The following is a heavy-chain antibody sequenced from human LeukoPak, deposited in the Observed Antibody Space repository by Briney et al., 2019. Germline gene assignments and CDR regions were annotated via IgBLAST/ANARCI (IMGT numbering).Heavy chain of an antibody. CDR2: TYPGDSDT. V-gene: IGHV5-51*01. CDR1: GYRFTTYW. D-gene: IGHD6-6*01. CDR3: ARHGGSTGGSSYYYYMDV. Sequence: GESLKISCTGSGYRFTTYWIAWVRQMPGKGLEWLGITYPGDSDTRYSPSFQGQVTISADKSISTTCLQWSSLKASDTAMYYCARHGGSTGGSSYYYYMDVWGKGTTVTVSS. J-gene: IGHJ6*03.